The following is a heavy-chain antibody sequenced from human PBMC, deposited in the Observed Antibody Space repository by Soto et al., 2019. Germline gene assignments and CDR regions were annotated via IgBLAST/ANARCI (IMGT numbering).Heavy chain of an antibody. CDR1: GGTVASSHW. CDR3: AREIVTAGGNNYFDP. V-gene: IGHV4-4*02. D-gene: IGHD2-21*02. J-gene: IGHJ5*02. Sequence: QVQLQESGPRLVNPSGCLSLTCGVSGGTVASSHWWSWVRQSPSRGLEWIGNVYHTGDTNFNPSLQSRITFSVDKSNNQFSLRLTSLTAADTAVYFCAREIVTAGGNNYFDPWGPGTLVTVSS. CDR2: VYHTGDT.